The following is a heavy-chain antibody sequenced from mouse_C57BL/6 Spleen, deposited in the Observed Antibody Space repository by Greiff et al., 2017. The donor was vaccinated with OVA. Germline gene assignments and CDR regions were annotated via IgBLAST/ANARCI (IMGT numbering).Heavy chain of an antibody. V-gene: IGHV1-50*01. CDR2: IDPSDSYT. CDR1: GYTFTSYW. CDR3: ARKRDDYDGGAMDY. J-gene: IGHJ4*01. Sequence: QVQLQQPGAELVKPGASVKLSCKASGYTFTSYWMQWVKQRPGQGLAWIGEIDPSDSYTNYNQKFKGKATLTVDTSSSTAYMQLSSLTSEDSAVYYCARKRDDYDGGAMDYWGQGTSVTVSS. D-gene: IGHD2-4*01.